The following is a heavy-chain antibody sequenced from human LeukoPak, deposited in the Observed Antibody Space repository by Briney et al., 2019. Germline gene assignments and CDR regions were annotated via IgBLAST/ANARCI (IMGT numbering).Heavy chain of an antibody. D-gene: IGHD3-3*01. Sequence: PSEALSLTCTVSGGSISSYYWSWIRQPPGKGLEWIGYIYYSGSTNCNPSLKSRVTISVDTSKNQFSLKLSSVTAADTAVYYCARDLSGENWFDPWGQGTLVTVSS. CDR1: GGSISSYY. CDR2: IYYSGST. V-gene: IGHV4-59*01. CDR3: ARDLSGENWFDP. J-gene: IGHJ5*02.